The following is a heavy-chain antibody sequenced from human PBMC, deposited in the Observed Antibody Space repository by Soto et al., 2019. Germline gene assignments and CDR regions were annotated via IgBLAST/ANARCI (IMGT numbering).Heavy chain of an antibody. J-gene: IGHJ4*02. CDR2: INPNRGNT. D-gene: IGHD2-15*01. CDR1: GYNFASHD. Sequence: GASVKVSCKASGYNFASHDINWVRQAPGQGLEWMGWINPNRGNTGYAQKFRGRVTMTRNTSISTFYMELSSLISEDTAVYYCARGGHCSGGSCYDYWGQGTQVTV. CDR3: ARGGHCSGGSCYDY. V-gene: IGHV1-8*01.